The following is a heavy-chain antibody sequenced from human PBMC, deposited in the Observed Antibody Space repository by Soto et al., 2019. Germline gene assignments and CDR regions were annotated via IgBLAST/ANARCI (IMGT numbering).Heavy chain of an antibody. D-gene: IGHD3-3*01. J-gene: IGHJ5*02. CDR1: GYTFTGYY. V-gene: IGHV1-2*02. Sequence: ASVKVSCKASGYTFTGYYMHWVRQAPGQGLEWMGWINPNSGGTNYAQKFQGRVTMTRDTPISTAYMELSRLRSDDTAVYYCARIHSYYDFWSGPMGQNWFDPWGQGTLVTVSS. CDR2: INPNSGGT. CDR3: ARIHSYYDFWSGPMGQNWFDP.